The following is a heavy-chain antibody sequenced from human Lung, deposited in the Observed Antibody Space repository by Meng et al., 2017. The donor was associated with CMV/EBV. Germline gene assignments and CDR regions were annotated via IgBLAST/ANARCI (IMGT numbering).Heavy chain of an antibody. Sequence: GESLKISCAASGFTFSDYYMSWIRQAPGKGLEWVSYISSSGFTIYYADSVKGRFTISRDNAKNSLCLQMNSLRAEDTAVYYCASLGGGKVAYWGQGPLVTVSS. V-gene: IGHV3-11*01. CDR3: ASLGGGKVAY. J-gene: IGHJ4*02. CDR1: GFTFSDYY. D-gene: IGHD4-23*01. CDR2: ISSSGFTI.